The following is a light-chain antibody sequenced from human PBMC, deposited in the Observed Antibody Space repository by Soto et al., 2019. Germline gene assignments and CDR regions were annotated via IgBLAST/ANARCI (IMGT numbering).Light chain of an antibody. CDR1: QTISSW. J-gene: IGKJ5*01. V-gene: IGKV1-5*01. CDR3: QQYHTSSIT. CDR2: DAS. Sequence: IQMTQSPSTLSASVGDRVTITCRASQTISSWLAWYQQKPGKAPTLLIYDASTLERGVPSRFSGTGSGTEFTLSIDSLQPDDFATYYCQQYHTSSITFGHGTRLEIK.